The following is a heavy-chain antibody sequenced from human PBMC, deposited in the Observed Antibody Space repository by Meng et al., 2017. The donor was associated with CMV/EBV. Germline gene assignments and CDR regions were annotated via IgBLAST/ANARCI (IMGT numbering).Heavy chain of an antibody. Sequence: QGQRQKWGAGLLKPSETLSRTCAVYGGSFSGYYWSWIRQPPGKGLEWIGEINHSGSTNYNPSLKSRVTISVDTSKNQFSLKLSSVTAADTAVYYCARVWDSGWDYWGQGTLVTVSS. V-gene: IGHV4-34*01. D-gene: IGHD3-22*01. CDR3: ARVWDSGWDY. CDR2: INHSGST. CDR1: GGSFSGYY. J-gene: IGHJ4*02.